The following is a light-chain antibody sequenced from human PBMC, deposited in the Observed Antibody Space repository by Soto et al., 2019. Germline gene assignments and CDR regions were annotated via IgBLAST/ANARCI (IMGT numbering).Light chain of an antibody. V-gene: IGKV1-27*01. CDR2: AAS. CDR1: QGISNS. J-gene: IGKJ1*01. Sequence: DIQMTQSPSSLSASVGDRVTITYRASQGISNSLAWYQQKPGKVPKLLIYAASTLQSGVPSRFSGSGSGTDFTLTISSLQPEDVATYYCQKYNSAPRTFGQGTKVEIK. CDR3: QKYNSAPRT.